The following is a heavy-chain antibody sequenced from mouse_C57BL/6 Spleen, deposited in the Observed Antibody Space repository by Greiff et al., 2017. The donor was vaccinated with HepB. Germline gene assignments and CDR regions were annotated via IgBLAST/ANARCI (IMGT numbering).Heavy chain of an antibody. CDR2: IYPGDGDT. D-gene: IGHD4-1*01. CDR3: ASNSVRTYFDY. J-gene: IGHJ2*01. Sequence: VKLMESGAELVKPGASVKISCKASGYAFSSYWMNWVKQRPGKGLEWIGQIYPGDGDTNYNGKFKGKATLTADKSSSTAYMQLSSLTSEDSAVYFCASNSVRTYFDYWGQGTTLTVSS. CDR1: GYAFSSYW. V-gene: IGHV1-80*01.